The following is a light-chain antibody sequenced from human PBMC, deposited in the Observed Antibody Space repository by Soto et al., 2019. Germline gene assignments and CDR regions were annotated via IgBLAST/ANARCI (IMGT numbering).Light chain of an antibody. CDR3: QQGYTNPIT. J-gene: IGKJ5*01. Sequence: DIQMTQSQSSLSASVGDRFTITCRASQSISSYLNWYQQKQGKAPKLLIYAASSLHSGVPSRLSGSAYATDLTLTISSLQPDDFATYYCQQGYTNPITFGQGTRLEIK. V-gene: IGKV1-39*01. CDR2: AAS. CDR1: QSISSY.